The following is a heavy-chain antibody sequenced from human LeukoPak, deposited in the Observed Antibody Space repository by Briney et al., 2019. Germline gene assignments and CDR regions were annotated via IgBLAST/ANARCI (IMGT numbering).Heavy chain of an antibody. D-gene: IGHD2-15*01. CDR3: ARVNTPVATFDY. V-gene: IGHV4-38-2*02. CDR1: GYSISSTFY. J-gene: IGHJ4*02. Sequence: SETLSLTCNVSGYSISSTFYGAWIRQPPGKGLEWIATISHSATTYYTPSLKSRLTMSVDTSKNQFSLKLSSVTVADTAVYCCARVNTPVATFDYWGQGTLVTVSS. CDR2: ISHSATT.